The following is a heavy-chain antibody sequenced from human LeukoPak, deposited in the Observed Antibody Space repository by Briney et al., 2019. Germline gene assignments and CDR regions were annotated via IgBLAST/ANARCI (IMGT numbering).Heavy chain of an antibody. CDR2: ISSSGSTI. J-gene: IGHJ4*02. V-gene: IGHV3-11*04. D-gene: IGHD3-3*01. CDR1: GFTFSDYY. CDR3: ASAEWLSHSVDY. Sequence: GGSLRLSCAASGFTFSDYYMSWIRQAPGKGLEWVSCISSSGSTIYYADSVKGRFTISRDNAKNSLYLQMNSLRAEDTAVYYCASAEWLSHSVDYWGQGTLVTVSS.